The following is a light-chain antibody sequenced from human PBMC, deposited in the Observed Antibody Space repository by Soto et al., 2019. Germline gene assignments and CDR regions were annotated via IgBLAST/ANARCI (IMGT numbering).Light chain of an antibody. CDR2: DVS. CDR1: SSDVGDYNY. Sequence: QSVLTQPRSVSGSPGQSVAISCTGTSSDVGDYNYVSWYQQHPGKAPKVMIYDVSKRPSGVPDRFSGSKSGNTASLTISELQAEYEADYYCCSYAGSPYVFGTVTKVTVL. CDR3: CSYAGSPYV. J-gene: IGLJ1*01. V-gene: IGLV2-11*01.